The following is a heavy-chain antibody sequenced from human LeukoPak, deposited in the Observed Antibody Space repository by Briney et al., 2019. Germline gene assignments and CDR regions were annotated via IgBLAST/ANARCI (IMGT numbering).Heavy chain of an antibody. CDR2: NYFSGTT. D-gene: IGHD4-23*01. V-gene: IGHV4-59*01. Sequence: SETLSLTCSVSGGSINNYHWSWIRQPPGKGLEWLGNNYFSGTTNYNSPLKWRHTISRDAFKNQLSLNLQSVTAAGPAMYYCVRHRYDTGGKKGVNWFDPWGQGTLVTVSS. CDR3: VRHRYDTGGKKGVNWFDP. CDR1: GGSINNYH. J-gene: IGHJ5*02.